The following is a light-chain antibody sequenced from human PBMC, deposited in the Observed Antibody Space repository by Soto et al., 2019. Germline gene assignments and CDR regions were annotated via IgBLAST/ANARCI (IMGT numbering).Light chain of an antibody. CDR3: SSYISSSTLV. CDR1: SSDVGAYNY. J-gene: IGLJ1*01. V-gene: IGLV2-14*01. Sequence: QSALTQPACVSVPPGQSITISCTGTSSDVGAYNYVSWYQQHPGKAPKLMIYEVSNRPSGVSNRFSGSKSGNTASLTISGLQAEDEADYYCSSYISSSTLVFGTGTKVTVL. CDR2: EVS.